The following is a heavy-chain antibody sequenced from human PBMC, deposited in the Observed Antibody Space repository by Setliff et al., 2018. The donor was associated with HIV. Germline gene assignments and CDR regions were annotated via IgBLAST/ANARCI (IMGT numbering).Heavy chain of an antibody. J-gene: IGHJ6*02. CDR3: ARLGSGWSDSYYYAMDI. Sequence: ASVKVSCKASGYTFTDYEITWVRQAPGQGLEWMGWISAYNDNANYVQELQGRVTMTIDTATSRAYMELRSLRSDDTAVYFCARLGSGWSDSYYYAMDIWGQGTTVTVSS. D-gene: IGHD6-19*01. CDR2: ISAYNDNA. CDR1: GYTFTDYE. V-gene: IGHV1-18*01.